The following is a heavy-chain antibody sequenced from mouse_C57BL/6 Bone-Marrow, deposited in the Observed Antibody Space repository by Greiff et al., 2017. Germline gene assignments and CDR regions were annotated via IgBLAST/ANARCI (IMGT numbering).Heavy chain of an antibody. V-gene: IGHV1-26*01. CDR1: GYTFTDYY. CDR3: ARWGTTVLDYFDY. D-gene: IGHD1-1*01. CDR2: INPNNGGT. Sequence: VQLQQSGPELVKPGASVKISCKASGYTFTDYYMNWVKQSHGKSLEWIGDINPNNGGTSYNQKFKGKATLTVDKSSSTAYMALRSLTSEDSAVYYCARWGTTVLDYFDYWGQGTTLTVSS. J-gene: IGHJ2*01.